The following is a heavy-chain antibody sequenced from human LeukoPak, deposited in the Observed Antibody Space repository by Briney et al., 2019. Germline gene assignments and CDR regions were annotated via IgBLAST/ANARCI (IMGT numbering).Heavy chain of an antibody. Sequence: GGTLRLSCAASGFSFSSYGMSWVRQAPGKGLEWVSAISGSGGSTYYADSVKGRFTISRDNSKNTLYLQMNNLRAEDTAVYYCAKLYGVLRYFAWLVPLDYWGQGTLVTVSS. CDR1: GFSFSSYG. J-gene: IGHJ4*02. CDR2: ISGSGGST. V-gene: IGHV3-23*01. CDR3: AKLYGVLRYFAWLVPLDY. D-gene: IGHD3-9*01.